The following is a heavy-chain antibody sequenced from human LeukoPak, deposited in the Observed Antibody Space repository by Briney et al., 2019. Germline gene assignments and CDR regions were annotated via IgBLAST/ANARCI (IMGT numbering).Heavy chain of an antibody. Sequence: SVKVSCKASGGTFSSYAISWVRQAPRQGLEWMGRIIPIFGTANYAQKFQGRVTITTDESTSTAYMELSSLRSEDTAVYYCARETHWGSYRYFDYWGQGTLVTVSS. CDR3: ARETHWGSYRYFDY. CDR1: GGTFSSYA. CDR2: IIPIFGTA. D-gene: IGHD3-16*02. J-gene: IGHJ4*02. V-gene: IGHV1-69*05.